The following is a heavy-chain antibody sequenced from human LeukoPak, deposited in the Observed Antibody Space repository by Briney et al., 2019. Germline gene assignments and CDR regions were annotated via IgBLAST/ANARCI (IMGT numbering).Heavy chain of an antibody. CDR3: ARVHYGAVRKASSYYYMDV. CDR2: IIPIFGTA. Sequence: SVKVSCKASGGTFSSYAISWVRQAPGQGLEWMGGIIPIFGTANYAQKFQGRVTITTDESTSTAYMELSSLRSEDTAVYYCARVHYGAVRKASSYYYMDVWGKGTTVTVSS. J-gene: IGHJ6*03. D-gene: IGHD4-17*01. V-gene: IGHV1-69*05. CDR1: GGTFSSYA.